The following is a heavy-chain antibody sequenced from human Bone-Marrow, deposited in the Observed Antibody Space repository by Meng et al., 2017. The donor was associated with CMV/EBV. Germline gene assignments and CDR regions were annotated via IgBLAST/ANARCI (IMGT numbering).Heavy chain of an antibody. CDR1: VGSFSGYY. D-gene: IGHD2-2*01. CDR2: INDSGST. Sequence: SQTLSLTCAVYVGSFSGYYWSWIRQPPGKGLEWIGEINDSGSTNYNPSLKSRVTISVDTSKNQFSLKLNSVTAADTAVYYCARGRGFCTDTSCYWADYCGQGNLVTVSS. J-gene: IGHJ4*02. CDR3: ARGRGFCTDTSCYWADY. V-gene: IGHV4-34*01.